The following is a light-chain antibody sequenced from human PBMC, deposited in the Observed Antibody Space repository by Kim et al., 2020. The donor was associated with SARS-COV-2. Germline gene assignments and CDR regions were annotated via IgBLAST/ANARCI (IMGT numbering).Light chain of an antibody. J-gene: IGKJ1*01. V-gene: IGKV3-15*01. CDR2: GAS. CDR3: QQYNNWRRT. CDR1: QSVSST. Sequence: VSPGQRAPLSYRSTQSVSSTIASYQQNPGQSPRLLIYGASTRATGIPARFSGSGSGTEFTLTISSLQSEDFAVYYCQQYNNWRRTFGQGTKVDIK.